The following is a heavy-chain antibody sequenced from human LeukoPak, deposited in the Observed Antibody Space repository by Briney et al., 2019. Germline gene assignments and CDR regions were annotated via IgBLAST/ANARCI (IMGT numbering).Heavy chain of an antibody. J-gene: IGHJ6*03. CDR1: GGSMGNYY. D-gene: IGHD3-10*01. V-gene: IGHV4-4*07. CDR3: ARDFPTLLWSGDLLSPEYYYFMDV. Sequence: SETLSLTCTVSGGSMGNYYWNWIRQPAGRGLEWLGRIYGSGNPTYNPSLKSRVTLSRDTSNNQFSLRLTSVTAADSAVYYCARDFPTLLWSGDLLSPEYYYFMDVWGKGTTVTVSS. CDR2: IYGSGNP.